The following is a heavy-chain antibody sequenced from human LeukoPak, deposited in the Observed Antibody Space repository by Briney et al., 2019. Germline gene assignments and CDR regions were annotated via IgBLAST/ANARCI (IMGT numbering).Heavy chain of an antibody. V-gene: IGHV1-46*01. D-gene: IGHD2-2*01. J-gene: IGHJ4*02. CDR1: GYIFTSNY. CDR2: INPNGGST. Sequence: GASVKVSCKASGYIFTSNYMHWVRQAPGQGLEWMGIINPNGGSTTSAQGFQGRVTMTRDTSTSTIYMELSSLRSDDTAVYYCARVERGYQATDYWGQGTLVTVSS. CDR3: ARVERGYQATDY.